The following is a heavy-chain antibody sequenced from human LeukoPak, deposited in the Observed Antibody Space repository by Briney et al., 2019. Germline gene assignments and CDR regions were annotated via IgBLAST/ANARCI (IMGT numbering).Heavy chain of an antibody. CDR2: IWYEGSNK. V-gene: IGHV3-33*06. CDR3: AKNPRSYDSSGYYYPDP. D-gene: IGHD3-22*01. Sequence: GGSLRLSCAASGFTFSSYGMHWVRQAPGKGLEWVAVIWYEGSNKYYADSVKGRFTISRDNSKNTLYLQMNSLRAEDTAVYYCAKNPRSYDSSGYYYPDPWGQGTLVTVSS. CDR1: GFTFSSYG. J-gene: IGHJ5*02.